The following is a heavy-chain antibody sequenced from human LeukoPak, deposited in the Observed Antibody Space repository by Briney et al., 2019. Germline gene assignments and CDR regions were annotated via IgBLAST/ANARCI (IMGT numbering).Heavy chain of an antibody. CDR3: ARGGSVLLWFGELLGFDY. J-gene: IGHJ4*02. CDR2: ISAYNGNT. Sequence: ASVKVSCKASGYTFTGYYMHWVRQAPGQGLEWMGWISAYNGNTNYAQKLQGRVTMTTDTSTSTAYMELRSLRSDDTAVYYCARGGSVLLWFGELLGFDYWGQGTLVTVSP. D-gene: IGHD3-10*01. CDR1: GYTFTGYY. V-gene: IGHV1-18*04.